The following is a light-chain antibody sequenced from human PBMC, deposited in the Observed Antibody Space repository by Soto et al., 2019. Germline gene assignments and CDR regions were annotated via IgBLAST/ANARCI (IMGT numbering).Light chain of an antibody. CDR1: QSLLHSNGYNY. CDR3: MQALQTRSWT. V-gene: IGKV2-28*01. CDR2: LGS. Sequence: DIVMTQSPLSLPVTPGEPASISCRSSQSLLHSNGYNYLDWYLQKPGQSPQLLIYLGSNRASGVPDRFSGSGSGTDFTLKISRVEAEYVGVYYCMQALQTRSWTFGQGTKVEIK. J-gene: IGKJ1*01.